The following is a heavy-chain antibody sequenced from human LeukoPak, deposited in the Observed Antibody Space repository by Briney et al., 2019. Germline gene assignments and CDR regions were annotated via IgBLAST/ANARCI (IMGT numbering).Heavy chain of an antibody. Sequence: SETLSLTCTVSGGSISSSSYYWGWIRQPPGKGLEWIGSIYYSGSTYYNPSLKSRVTISVDTSKNQFSLKLSSVTAADTAVYYCARHRAASKLEWLHKYNWFDPWGQGTLVTVSS. J-gene: IGHJ5*02. CDR1: GGSISSSSYY. CDR2: IYYSGST. V-gene: IGHV4-39*01. CDR3: ARHRAASKLEWLHKYNWFDP. D-gene: IGHD3-3*01.